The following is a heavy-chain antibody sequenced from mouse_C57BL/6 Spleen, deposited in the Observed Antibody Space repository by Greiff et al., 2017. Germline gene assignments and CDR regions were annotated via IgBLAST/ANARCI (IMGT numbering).Heavy chain of an antibody. Sequence: DVHLVESGPGLVKPSQSLSLTCSVTGYSITSGYYWNWIRQFPGNKLEWMGYISYDGSNNYNPSLKNRISITRDTSKNQFYLKLNSVTTEDTATYDCAREVPLTLYYFDYWGQGTTLTVSS. D-gene: IGHD4-1*01. J-gene: IGHJ2*01. CDR2: ISYDGSN. CDR1: GYSITSGYY. CDR3: AREVPLTLYYFDY. V-gene: IGHV3-6*01.